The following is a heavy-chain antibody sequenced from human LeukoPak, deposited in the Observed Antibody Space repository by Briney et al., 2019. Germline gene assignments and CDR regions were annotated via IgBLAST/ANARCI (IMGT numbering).Heavy chain of an antibody. D-gene: IGHD2-2*01. CDR3: AKDRCSSTSCYYYYYMDG. CDR2: LSYDGSNK. CDR1: GFTYSSYG. V-gene: IGHV3-33*06. Sequence: GRTLRLSCAASGFTYSSYGTHCARHAPAKGLEWVTVLSYDGSNKYYADSVKGRFTISRDNSKHTLYLQMNSLRAEDTAVYYCAKDRCSSTSCYYYYYMDGGGKGTTVTVSS. J-gene: IGHJ6*03.